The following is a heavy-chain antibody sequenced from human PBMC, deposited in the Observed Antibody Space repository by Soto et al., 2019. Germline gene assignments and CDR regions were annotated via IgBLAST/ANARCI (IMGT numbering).Heavy chain of an antibody. CDR2: TYHSGNP. CDR1: GDTISTGGYT. D-gene: IGHD1-26*01. Sequence: SETLSLTCDVSGDTISTGGYTWAWIRQPPGKALEWIGHTYHSGNPYYNPSLKSRVIISVDTSKNQFSLKLSSVTAADTAVYYCARRYGSAIDYWGQGTLVTVSS. V-gene: IGHV4-30-2*01. CDR3: ARRYGSAIDY. J-gene: IGHJ4*02.